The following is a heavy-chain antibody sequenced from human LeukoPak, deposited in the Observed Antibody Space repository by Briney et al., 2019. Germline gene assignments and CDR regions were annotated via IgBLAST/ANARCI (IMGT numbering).Heavy chain of an antibody. Sequence: PAASVKVSCKTSGYTFSSHSMNWVRPAPGQGLEWLGWISPYNGNTKYAQKIQGRATMTTDTSTSTAYLELRSLRSDDTAVYYCARGEYDLLGDYWGQGTLVTVSS. J-gene: IGHJ4*02. D-gene: IGHD3-10*01. CDR1: GYTFSSHS. CDR3: ARGEYDLLGDY. CDR2: ISPYNGNT. V-gene: IGHV1-18*01.